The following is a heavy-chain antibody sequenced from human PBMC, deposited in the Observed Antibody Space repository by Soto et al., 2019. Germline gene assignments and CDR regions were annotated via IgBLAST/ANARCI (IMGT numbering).Heavy chain of an antibody. J-gene: IGHJ4*02. CDR2: IYPSDSDT. CDR3: ARGGVSPRTFDH. V-gene: IGHV5-51*01. D-gene: IGHD3-3*01. Sequence: GESMTISCKGSGYNFAGYWIAWVRQMPGKGLELMGIIYPSDSDTRYRPSFQGQVTISADKSISSAYLQWSSLRASDTAMYYWARGGVSPRTFDHWGQGTPVTVYS. CDR1: GYNFAGYW.